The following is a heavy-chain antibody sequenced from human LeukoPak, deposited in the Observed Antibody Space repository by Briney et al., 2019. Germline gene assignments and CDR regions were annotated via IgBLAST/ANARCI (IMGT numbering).Heavy chain of an antibody. V-gene: IGHV3-9*01. CDR3: AKWPQGGYDSSGYFSH. J-gene: IGHJ4*02. CDR2: ISWNSGSI. Sequence: PGGSLRLSCAASGFTFDDYAMHWVRQAPGKGLEWVSGISWNSGSIGYADSVKGRFTISRDNAKNSLYLQMNSLRAEDTALYYCAKWPQGGYDSSGYFSHWGQGTLVTVSS. CDR1: GFTFDDYA. D-gene: IGHD3-22*01.